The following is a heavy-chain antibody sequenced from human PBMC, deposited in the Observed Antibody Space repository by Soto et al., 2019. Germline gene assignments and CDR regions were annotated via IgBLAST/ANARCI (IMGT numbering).Heavy chain of an antibody. Sequence: GGSLRLSCAASGFSFSSYSMNWFRQAPGKGLEWVSYISSSSSTIYYADSVKGRFTISRDNAKNSLYLQMNSLRDEDTAVYYCARSNPNHTAMVHSNGFGSWGQGTMVTVSS. V-gene: IGHV3-48*02. CDR1: GFSFSSYS. CDR3: ARSNPNHTAMVHSNGFGS. J-gene: IGHJ3*02. D-gene: IGHD5-18*01. CDR2: ISSSSSTI.